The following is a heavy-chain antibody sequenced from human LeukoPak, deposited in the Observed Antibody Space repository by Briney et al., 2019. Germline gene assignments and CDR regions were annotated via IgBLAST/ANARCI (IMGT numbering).Heavy chain of an antibody. Sequence: GGSLRLSCAASGFTFSSSWMSWVRQAPGKGLEWVANIDLDGSERNYVDSVKGRFTIARDNAMNPLNLQMNSLRGEDTAVYYCVRGGGSASYFDHWGQGTLVSVSS. J-gene: IGHJ4*02. CDR2: IDLDGSER. V-gene: IGHV3-7*01. CDR1: GFTFSSSW. D-gene: IGHD3-16*01. CDR3: VRGGGSASYFDH.